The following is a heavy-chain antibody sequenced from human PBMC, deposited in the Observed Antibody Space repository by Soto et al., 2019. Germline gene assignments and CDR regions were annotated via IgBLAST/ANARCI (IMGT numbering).Heavy chain of an antibody. D-gene: IGHD2-15*01. CDR1: GYTFTSYG. J-gene: IGHJ5*02. Sequence: ASVKVSCKASGYTFTSYGTSWVLQAPGQGLEWMGWISAYNGNTNYAQKLQGRVTMTTDTSTSTAYMELRSLRSDDTAVYYCARDGDVVVVAAPWFDPWGQGTLVTVS. CDR3: ARDGDVVVVAAPWFDP. V-gene: IGHV1-18*04. CDR2: ISAYNGNT.